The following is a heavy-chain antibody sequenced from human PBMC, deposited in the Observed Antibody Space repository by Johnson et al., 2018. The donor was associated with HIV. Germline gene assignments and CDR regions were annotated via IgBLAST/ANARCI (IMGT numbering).Heavy chain of an antibody. CDR1: GFTFDDYG. J-gene: IGHJ3*01. CDR3: ARDQGIAARPGWFDV. V-gene: IGHV3-23*04. Sequence: VQLVESGGGLVRPGGSLRLSCVASGFTFDDYGMSWVRQAPGKGQWVSVISGSGDSTYYADSVKGRFTISRDNAKNSLYLQMNSLRAEDTAVYFCARDQGIAARPGWFDVWGQGTLVTVSS. D-gene: IGHD6-6*01. CDR2: ISGSGDST.